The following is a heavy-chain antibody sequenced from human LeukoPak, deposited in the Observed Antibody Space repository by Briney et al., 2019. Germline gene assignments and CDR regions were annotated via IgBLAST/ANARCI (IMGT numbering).Heavy chain of an antibody. CDR3: AKVKGDFWSGHHY. CDR1: APTFSNNA. CDR2: TTGIGGST. V-gene: IGHV3-23*01. Sequence: GRCLRPSRAPAAPTFSNNAMSWGSQPPGKVLEWVSSTTGIGGSTYYGDAVKGRFTISRANSKNTLYLQMSSLRAEDRAVYYCAKVKGDFWSGHHYWGQGTLVTVSS. D-gene: IGHD3-3*01. J-gene: IGHJ4*02.